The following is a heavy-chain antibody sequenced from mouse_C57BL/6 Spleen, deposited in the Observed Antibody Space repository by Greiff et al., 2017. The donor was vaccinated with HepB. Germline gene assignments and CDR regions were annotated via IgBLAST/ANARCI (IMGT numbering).Heavy chain of an antibody. CDR1: GFTFSSYA. CDR2: ISDGGSYT. V-gene: IGHV5-4*03. CDR3: ARAGRLRWYFDV. Sequence: EVKLVESGGGLVKPGGSLKLSCAASGFTFSSYALSWVRQTPEKRLEWVATISDGGSYTYYPDNVKGRFTISRDNAKNNLYLQMSHLKSEDTAMYYCARAGRLRWYFDVWGTGTTVTVSS. J-gene: IGHJ1*03. D-gene: IGHD2-4*01.